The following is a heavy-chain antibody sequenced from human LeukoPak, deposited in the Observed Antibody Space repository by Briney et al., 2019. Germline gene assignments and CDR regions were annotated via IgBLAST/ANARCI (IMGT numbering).Heavy chain of an antibody. CDR1: GGSISTYY. V-gene: IGHV4-4*07. D-gene: IGHD6-19*01. J-gene: IGHJ4*02. CDR2: IHTSGST. CDR3: ARAPEFSSGWLLDC. Sequence: SETLSLTGTVSGGSISTYYWSWIRQSAGKGLEWIGRIHTSGSTDYNPSLRSRVTMSVDTSKNQFPLKVSSVTAADTGIYYCARAPEFSSGWLLDCWGQGSLVTVSS.